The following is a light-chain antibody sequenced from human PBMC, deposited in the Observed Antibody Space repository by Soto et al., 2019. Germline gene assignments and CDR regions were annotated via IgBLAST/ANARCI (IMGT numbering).Light chain of an antibody. Sequence: ETLMTQSPATLSVSPGERATLFCRASQSIGNNLAWYQQKPGQAPRLLIYGSSTRATGIPARFSGSGSGTEFTLTISSLQSEDFAVYYCQQYNKWPPWTFGQGTKVDI. CDR3: QQYNKWPPWT. CDR2: GSS. J-gene: IGKJ1*01. V-gene: IGKV3-15*01. CDR1: QSIGNN.